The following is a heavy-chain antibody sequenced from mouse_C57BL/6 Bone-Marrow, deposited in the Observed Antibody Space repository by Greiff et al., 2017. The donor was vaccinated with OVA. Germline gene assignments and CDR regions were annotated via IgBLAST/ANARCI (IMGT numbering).Heavy chain of an antibody. Sequence: QVQLQQPGAELVRPGSSVKLSCKASGYTFTSYWMDWVKQRPGQGLEWIGNIYPSDSETHYNQKFKDKATLTVDKSSSTAYMQLSSLTSEDSAVYYCARKGAMDDYDDYWGQGTTLTVSS. CDR2: IYPSDSET. CDR1: GYTFTSYW. V-gene: IGHV1-61*01. CDR3: ARKGAMDDYDDY. D-gene: IGHD2-4*01. J-gene: IGHJ2*01.